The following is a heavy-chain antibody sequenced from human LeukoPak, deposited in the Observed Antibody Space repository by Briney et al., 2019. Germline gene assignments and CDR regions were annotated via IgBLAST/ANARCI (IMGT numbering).Heavy chain of an antibody. CDR2: INPNSGGT. Sequence: ASVKVSCKASGYTFTGYYMHWVRQAPGQGLEWMGWINPNSGGTNYAQKFQGRVTMTRDTSISTAYMELSRLRSDDTAVYYCARDPYVRKRSPGNWFDPWGQGTLVTVSS. D-gene: IGHD1-14*01. CDR3: ARDPYVRKRSPGNWFDP. J-gene: IGHJ5*02. CDR1: GYTFTGYY. V-gene: IGHV1-2*02.